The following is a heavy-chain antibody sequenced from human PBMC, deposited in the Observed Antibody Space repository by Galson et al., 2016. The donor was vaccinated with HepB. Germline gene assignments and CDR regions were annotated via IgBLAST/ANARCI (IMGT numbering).Heavy chain of an antibody. CDR3: VRLTLQNYYYYGMDV. V-gene: IGHV5-51*03. J-gene: IGHJ6*02. CDR1: GCSFATYW. Sequence: QSGAEVKKPGESLKISCKNSGCSFATYWIGWVRQMPGKGLEWMGIIYPADSYIIYNPSFQGQVTISAHTSIRTAYLQWSSLTASDTAMYYCVRLTLQNYYYYGMDVWGQGTTVTVSS. CDR2: IYPADSYI.